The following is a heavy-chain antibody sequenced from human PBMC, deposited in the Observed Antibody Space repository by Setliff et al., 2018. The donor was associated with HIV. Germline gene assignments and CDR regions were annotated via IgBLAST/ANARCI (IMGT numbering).Heavy chain of an antibody. J-gene: IGHJ4*02. D-gene: IGHD6-19*01. Sequence: SETLSLTCDVSGFSISSRYYWGWIRQPPGKGLEWIGTVYYSGSTYYIPSLKSRVTISVDTSKNQFSLKLSSVSAADTAVYYCARGRGWYGYWGQGTVVTVSS. CDR1: GFSISSRYY. V-gene: IGHV4-38-2*01. CDR2: VYYSGST. CDR3: ARGRGWYGY.